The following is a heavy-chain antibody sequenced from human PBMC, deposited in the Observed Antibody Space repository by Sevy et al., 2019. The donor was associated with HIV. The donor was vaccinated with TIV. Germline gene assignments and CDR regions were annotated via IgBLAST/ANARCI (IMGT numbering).Heavy chain of an antibody. CDR3: VRDGGCSSTSCLLYFDY. Sequence: GGSLILSCAASGFTFSRYSMNWVRQAPGKGLEWVSSISSSSSYIYYTDSVKGRFTISRDNAKNSLYLQMNSLRAEDTAVYYCVRDGGCSSTSCLLYFDYWGQGTLVTVSS. CDR1: GFTFSRYS. CDR2: ISSSSSYI. D-gene: IGHD2-2*01. J-gene: IGHJ4*02. V-gene: IGHV3-21*01.